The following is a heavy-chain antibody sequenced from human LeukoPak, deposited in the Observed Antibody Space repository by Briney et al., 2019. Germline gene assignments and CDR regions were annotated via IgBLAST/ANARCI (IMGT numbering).Heavy chain of an antibody. J-gene: IGHJ3*02. CDR1: GFTFDDYT. CDR3: AKDRGRWLQFDAFDI. CDR2: ISWDGVST. D-gene: IGHD5-24*01. Sequence: PGGSLRLSCAASGFTFDDYTMHWVRQAPGKGLEWVSLISWDGVSTYYADSVKGRFTISRDNSKNSLYLQMNSLRTEDTALYYCAKDRGRWLQFDAFDIWGQGTMVTVSS. V-gene: IGHV3-43*01.